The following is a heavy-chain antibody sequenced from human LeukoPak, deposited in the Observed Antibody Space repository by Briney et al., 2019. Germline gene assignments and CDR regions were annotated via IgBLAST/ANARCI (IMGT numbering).Heavy chain of an antibody. D-gene: IGHD3-22*01. J-gene: IGHJ4*02. V-gene: IGHV3-23*01. CDR3: AKASMIVVVITPLDY. CDR2: ISGSGGST. Sequence: GGSLRLSCAASGFTFSSYGMSWVRQAPGKGLEWVSAISGSGGSTYYADSVKGRFTISRDNSKNTLYLQMNSLRAEDTAVYYCAKASMIVVVITPLDYWGQGTLVTVSS. CDR1: GFTFSSYG.